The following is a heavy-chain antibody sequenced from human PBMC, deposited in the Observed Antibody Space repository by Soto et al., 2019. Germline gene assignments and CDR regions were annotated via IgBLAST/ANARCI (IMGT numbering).Heavy chain of an antibody. CDR1: GGSFSGYY. D-gene: IGHD1-26*01. Sequence: SETLSLTCAVYGGSFSGYYWTWIRQPPGKGLEWIGYIYHSGSTYYNPSLKSRVTISVDTSKNQFSLKLSSVTAADTAVYYWARGPPSWELLFDYWGKGTLVTVAS. V-gene: IGHV4-34*01. CDR2: IYHSGST. CDR3: ARGPPSWELLFDY. J-gene: IGHJ4*02.